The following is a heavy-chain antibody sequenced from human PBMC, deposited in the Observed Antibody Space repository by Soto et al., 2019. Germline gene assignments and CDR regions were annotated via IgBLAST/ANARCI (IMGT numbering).Heavy chain of an antibody. V-gene: IGHV1-18*01. CDR1: GYTFTSYG. Sequence: QVQLVQSGAEVKKPGASVKVSCKASGYTFTSYGISWVRQAPGQGLEWMGWISAYNGNTNYAGKLQGRVTMTTDTSTSTADMELRSLRTDVTAVYYCARDRWDGSGSYDGYWGQGTLVTVSS. J-gene: IGHJ4*02. CDR3: ARDRWDGSGSYDGY. D-gene: IGHD3-10*01. CDR2: ISAYNGNT.